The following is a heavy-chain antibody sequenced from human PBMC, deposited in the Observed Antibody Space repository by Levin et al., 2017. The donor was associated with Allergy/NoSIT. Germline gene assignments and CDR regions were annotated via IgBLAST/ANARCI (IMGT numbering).Heavy chain of an antibody. Sequence: QSGGSLRLSCAASGFTFSSYWMHWVRQAPGKGLVWVSRINSDGSSTSYADSVKGRFTISRDNAKNTLYLQMNSLRAEDTAVYYCATTAMPPVGYFDYWGQGTLVTVSS. V-gene: IGHV3-74*01. CDR1: GFTFSSYW. CDR3: ATTAMPPVGYFDY. D-gene: IGHD5-18*01. J-gene: IGHJ4*02. CDR2: INSDGSST.